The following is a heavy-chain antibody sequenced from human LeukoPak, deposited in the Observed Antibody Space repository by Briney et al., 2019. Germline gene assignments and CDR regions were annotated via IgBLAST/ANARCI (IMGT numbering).Heavy chain of an antibody. J-gene: IGHJ1*01. D-gene: IGHD2/OR15-2a*01. CDR3: AGGFSMSY. Sequence: PGRSLRLSCAASGFSFSTYWMTWVRQAPGKGLEWVANIKYDGSEKNYVDSVKGRFTISRDSAENSLYLQLNSLRAEDTAVYYCAGGFSMSYWGQGTLVTVSS. V-gene: IGHV3-7*01. CDR2: IKYDGSEK. CDR1: GFSFSTYW.